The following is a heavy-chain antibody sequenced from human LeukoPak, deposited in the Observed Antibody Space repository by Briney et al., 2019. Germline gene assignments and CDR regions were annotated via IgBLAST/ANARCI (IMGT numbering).Heavy chain of an antibody. CDR3: ARGDFWSGSSDY. CDR2: IYYSGST. CDR1: GGSISSSSYY. J-gene: IGHJ4*02. D-gene: IGHD3-3*01. V-gene: IGHV4-39*07. Sequence: PSETLSLTCTVSGGSISSSSYYWGWIRQPPGKGLEWIGSIYYSGSTYYNPSLKSRVAISVDTSKNQFSLKLSSVTAADTAVYYCARGDFWSGSSDYWGQGTLVTVSS.